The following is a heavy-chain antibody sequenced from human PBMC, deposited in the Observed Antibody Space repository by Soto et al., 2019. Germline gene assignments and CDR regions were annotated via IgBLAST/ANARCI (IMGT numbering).Heavy chain of an antibody. J-gene: IGHJ2*01. CDR2: ISFDGSNK. Sequence: QVQLVESGGSVVQPGRSLRLSCAASGFTLSSYGIHWVRQAPGKGLEWVAVISFDGSNKVYADSVKGRFTISRDNFKNTLYLQMSSLRAEDTAVYYCPTSRSGGHWYFDIWGRGTLVTVSS. V-gene: IGHV3-30*03. D-gene: IGHD1-26*01. CDR3: PTSRSGGHWYFDI. CDR1: GFTLSSYG.